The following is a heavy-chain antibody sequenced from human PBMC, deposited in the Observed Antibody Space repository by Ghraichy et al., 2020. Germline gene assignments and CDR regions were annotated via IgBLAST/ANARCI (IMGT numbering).Heavy chain of an antibody. J-gene: IGHJ5*02. D-gene: IGHD7-27*01. Sequence: SETLSLTCTVSGGSISSSNYYWGWIRQPPGKGLEWIGSIYYTGSTYYSPSLKTRVTISGDTSKNQLSLKMSSVTATDTAVYYCARLTGFWFDTWGQGTLVTVSS. CDR3: ARLTGFWFDT. V-gene: IGHV4-39*01. CDR2: IYYTGST. CDR1: GGSISSSNYY.